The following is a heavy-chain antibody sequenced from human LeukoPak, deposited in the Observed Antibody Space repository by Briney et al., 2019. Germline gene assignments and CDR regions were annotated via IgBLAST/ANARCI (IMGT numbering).Heavy chain of an antibody. CDR1: GFTFSSYA. D-gene: IGHD6-19*01. CDR2: ISAGGAGT. CDR3: AKAGYSSGRKYGMDV. J-gene: IGHJ6*02. V-gene: IGHV3-23*01. Sequence: SGGSLRLSCAASGFTFSSYAMNWVRQAPGKGLEWVSTISAGGAGTYYADSVKGRFTISRDNSKNTLYVQMNSLRVEDTAVYYCAKAGYSSGRKYGMDVWGQGTTVTVSS.